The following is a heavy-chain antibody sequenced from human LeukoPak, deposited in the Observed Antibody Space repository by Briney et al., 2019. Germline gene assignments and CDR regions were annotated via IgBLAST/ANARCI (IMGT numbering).Heavy chain of an antibody. CDR1: GYTFTSYG. CDR2: SSAYKGNT. CDR3: ARDRSSSDY. V-gene: IGHV1-18*01. J-gene: IGHJ4*02. Sequence: ASVKVSCKASGYTFTSYGISWVRQAPGQGLEWMGWSSAYKGNTNYAQKLQGRVTMTTDTSTNTAYMELRSLTSDDTAVYYCARDRSSSDYWGQGTLVTVSS.